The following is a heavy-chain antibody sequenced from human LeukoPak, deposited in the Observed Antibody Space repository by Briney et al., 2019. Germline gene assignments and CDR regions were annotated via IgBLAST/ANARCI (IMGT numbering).Heavy chain of an antibody. Sequence: GGSLRLSCAASGFTVSSNYMSWVRQAPGKGLEWVSVIYSGGSTYYADSVKGRFTISRDNSKNTLYLQMNSLRAEDTAVYYCARADGSGSYYFDYWGQGTLVTVSS. CDR1: GFTVSSNY. D-gene: IGHD3-10*01. CDR3: ARADGSGSYYFDY. J-gene: IGHJ4*02. CDR2: IYSGGST. V-gene: IGHV3-66*01.